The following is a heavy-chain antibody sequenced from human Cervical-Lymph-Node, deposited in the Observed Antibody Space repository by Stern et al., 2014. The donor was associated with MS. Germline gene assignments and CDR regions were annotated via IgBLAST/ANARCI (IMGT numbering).Heavy chain of an antibody. J-gene: IGHJ5*02. Sequence: ESGPTLVKPTQTLTLTCTVSGFSVSTRGMGVGWIRQPPGKALEWLELIYWNDDKRYNSSLQTRLTIVKDTSKNQVVLTMTNMDPVDTATYYCARGQLLAYNWFDPWGQGTLVTVSS. V-gene: IGHV2-5*01. CDR2: IYWNDDK. CDR3: ARGQLLAYNWFDP. CDR1: GFSVSTRGMG. D-gene: IGHD5-24*01.